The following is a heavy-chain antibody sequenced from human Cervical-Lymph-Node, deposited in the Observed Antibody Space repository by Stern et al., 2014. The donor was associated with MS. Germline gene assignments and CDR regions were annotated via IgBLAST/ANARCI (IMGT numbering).Heavy chain of an antibody. CDR2: ITNVGST. CDR3: ARDTSSPERSDW. Sequence: EVQLEEAGGGVLQPGGSLRLSCTASGFTVSRDYMTCVRQAPGQGMEAVSLITNVGSTFYTDSVKGRFTISRDDSKNTVYLHMTSLRAEDTAMYYCARDTSSPERSDWWGQGTLVTVSS. J-gene: IGHJ4*02. V-gene: IGHV3-53*01. D-gene: IGHD1-1*01. CDR1: GFTVSRDY.